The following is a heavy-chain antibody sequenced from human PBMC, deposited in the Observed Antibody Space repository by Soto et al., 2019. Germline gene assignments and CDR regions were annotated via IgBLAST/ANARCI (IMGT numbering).Heavy chain of an antibody. CDR3: ARGGYDYRNFAY. CDR1: GFTFNSYD. V-gene: IGHV3-48*02. J-gene: IGHJ4*02. Sequence: HPGGSLRLSCTASGFTFNSYDMNWVRQAPGKGLEWISYISSSGTIYYADSVKGRFTISRDNAKNSLYLQMNSLRDDDTAVYYCARGGYDYRNFAYWGQGTLVTVSS. CDR2: ISSSGTI. D-gene: IGHD5-12*01.